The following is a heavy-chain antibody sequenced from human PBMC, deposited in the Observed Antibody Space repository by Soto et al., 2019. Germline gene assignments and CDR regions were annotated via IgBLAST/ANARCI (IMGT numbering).Heavy chain of an antibody. Sequence: QVQLVQSGAEVKKPGSSVKVSCKASGGTFSSYAISWVRQAPGQGLEWMGGIIPIFGTANYAQKFQGRVTITADESTSTAYMELSSLRSEDTAVDYCARAGIAVAGTAYYYYYGMDVWGQGTTVTVSS. D-gene: IGHD6-19*01. J-gene: IGHJ6*02. CDR2: IIPIFGTA. V-gene: IGHV1-69*01. CDR1: GGTFSSYA. CDR3: ARAGIAVAGTAYYYYYGMDV.